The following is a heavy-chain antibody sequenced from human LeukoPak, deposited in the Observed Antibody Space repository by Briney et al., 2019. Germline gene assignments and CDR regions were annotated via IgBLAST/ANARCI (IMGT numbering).Heavy chain of an antibody. CDR1: GFTFSSYW. D-gene: IGHD7-27*01. CDR3: ARPTNWGSGDS. Sequence: GGSLRLSCAVSGFTFSSYWMSGVRQAPGKGQEWVGNIKPDGSEKYYVDSVKGRFTISRDNAKNSLYLQMNSLRAEDTAVYYCARPTNWGSGDSWGQGTLVTVSS. CDR2: IKPDGSEK. V-gene: IGHV3-7*05. J-gene: IGHJ4*02.